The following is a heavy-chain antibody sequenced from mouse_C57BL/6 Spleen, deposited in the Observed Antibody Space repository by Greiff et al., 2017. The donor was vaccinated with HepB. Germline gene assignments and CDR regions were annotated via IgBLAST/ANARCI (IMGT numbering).Heavy chain of an antibody. J-gene: IGHJ2*01. CDR1: GYTFTSYW. CDR2: IDPSDSYT. D-gene: IGHD1-1*01. V-gene: IGHV1-50*01. Sequence: QVQLQQPGAELVKPGASVKLSCKASGYTFTSYWLQWVKQRPGQGLEWIGEIDPSDSYTNYNQKFKGKATLTVDTSSSTAYMQLSSLTSEDSAVYFCANYYGSSYFEYWGQGTTLTVSS. CDR3: ANYYGSSYFEY.